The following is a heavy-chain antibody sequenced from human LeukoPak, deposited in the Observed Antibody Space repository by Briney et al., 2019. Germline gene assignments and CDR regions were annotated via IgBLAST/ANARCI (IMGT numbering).Heavy chain of an antibody. CDR3: ARATLDN. J-gene: IGHJ4*02. CDR2: IYSGGST. V-gene: IGHV3-53*01. Sequence: GGSLRLSCAASGFTVSNNYISWVPQAPGKGLEWVSVIYSGGSTKYADSVKARFTISRHNSKNTVYLQMNSLRADDTAVYYCARATLDNWGQGTLVTVSS. CDR1: GFTVSNNY.